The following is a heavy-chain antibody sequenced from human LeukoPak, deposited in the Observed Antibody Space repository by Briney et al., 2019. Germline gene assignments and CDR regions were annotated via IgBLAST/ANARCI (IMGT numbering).Heavy chain of an antibody. D-gene: IGHD3-10*01. CDR1: GFTFSSYW. Sequence: GGSLRLSCAASGFTFSSYWMHWVRQAPGKGLVWVSRINSDGSSTSYADSVKGRFTISRDNAKNSLYLQMNSLRAEDTAVYYCARDLFRGNMVRGVIIRPFDYWGQGTLVTVSS. CDR3: ARDLFRGNMVRGVIIRPFDY. CDR2: INSDGSST. V-gene: IGHV3-74*01. J-gene: IGHJ4*02.